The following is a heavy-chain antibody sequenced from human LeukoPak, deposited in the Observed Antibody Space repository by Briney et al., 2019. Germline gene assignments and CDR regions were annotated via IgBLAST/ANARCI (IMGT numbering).Heavy chain of an antibody. Sequence: GASVKVSCKASGYTFTSYGISWVRQAPGQGLEWMGWISGYNGKTKYAQKLQGRVTMTTDTSTSTVYVELRSLRSDDTAVYYCARVGSGLRVSGWFDSWGQGTLVTVSS. CDR2: ISGYNGKT. CDR1: GYTFTSYG. CDR3: ARVGSGLRVSGWFDS. D-gene: IGHD3-16*01. J-gene: IGHJ5*01. V-gene: IGHV1-18*01.